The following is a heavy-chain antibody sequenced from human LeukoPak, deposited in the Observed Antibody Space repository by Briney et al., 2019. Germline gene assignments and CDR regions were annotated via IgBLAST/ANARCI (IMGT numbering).Heavy chain of an antibody. CDR2: MSSSGST. Sequence: SETLSRTGSVSGDSINDYYWNWIRQPPGKGLEWVGDMSSSGSTNYNPSLTSRVTIVVDTSKNQFSLRLSSVTAADTAIYYCARDRSGRYGNYFDYWGQGALVSVSS. CDR3: ARDRSGRYGNYFDY. V-gene: IGHV4-59*01. D-gene: IGHD2-15*01. J-gene: IGHJ4*02. CDR1: GDSINDYY.